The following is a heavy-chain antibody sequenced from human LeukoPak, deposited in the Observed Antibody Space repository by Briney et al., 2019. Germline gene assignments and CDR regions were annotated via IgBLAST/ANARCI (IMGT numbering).Heavy chain of an antibody. V-gene: IGHV1-8*01. CDR2: MNPNSGNT. Sequence: ASVKVSCKASGYTFTSYDINWVRQATGQGLQWMGWMNPNSGNTGYAQKFQGRVTMTRNTSISTAYMELSSLRSEDTAVYYCASAGRGSNVVVPAAPYYFDYWGQGTLVTVSS. CDR3: ASAGRGSNVVVPAAPYYFDY. CDR1: GYTFTSYD. D-gene: IGHD2-2*01. J-gene: IGHJ4*02.